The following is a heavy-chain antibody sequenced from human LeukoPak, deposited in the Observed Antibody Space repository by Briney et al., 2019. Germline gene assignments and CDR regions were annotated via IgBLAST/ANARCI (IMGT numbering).Heavy chain of an antibody. CDR1: GGSFSGYY. J-gene: IGHJ4*02. CDR3: ARDLDYSNYFDY. V-gene: IGHV4-34*01. Sequence: PAETLCLTCAVYGGSFSGYYWSWIRQHPGKGLEWIGYIYHSGTTYYNPSLKSRLTISVDTSKNQFSLKLSSVTAADTAVYYCARDLDYSNYFDYWGQGTLVTVSS. D-gene: IGHD3-10*01. CDR2: IYHSGTT.